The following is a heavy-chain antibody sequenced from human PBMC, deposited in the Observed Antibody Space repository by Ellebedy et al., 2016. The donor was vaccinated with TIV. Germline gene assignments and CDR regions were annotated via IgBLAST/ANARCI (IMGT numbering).Heavy chain of an antibody. CDR3: ARRGSRDYMDV. CDR2: INWNSDNI. V-gene: IGHV3-9*01. D-gene: IGHD6-6*01. Sequence: SLKISXAASGFTFGDYAMFWVRQAPGKGLEWVSGINWNSDNIGYADSVKGRFTISRDNAKNSLYLQMNSLRPEDTALYYCARRGSRDYMDVWGTGTTVTVSS. CDR1: GFTFGDYA. J-gene: IGHJ6*03.